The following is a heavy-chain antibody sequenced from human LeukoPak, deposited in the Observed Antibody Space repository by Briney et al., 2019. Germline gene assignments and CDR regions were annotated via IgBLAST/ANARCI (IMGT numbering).Heavy chain of an antibody. J-gene: IGHJ4*02. Sequence: SGGSLRLSCAASGFPFTSYGMHWVRQAPGKGLEWVAVIYYDGSNEYYADSVKGRFTISRDTSKNTLYLQMNSLTADDTAVYYRARVGYSGIGYPIDYWGQGTLVTVSS. CDR3: ARVGYSGIGYPIDY. D-gene: IGHD3-22*01. CDR2: IYYDGSNE. CDR1: GFPFTSYG. V-gene: IGHV3-33*01.